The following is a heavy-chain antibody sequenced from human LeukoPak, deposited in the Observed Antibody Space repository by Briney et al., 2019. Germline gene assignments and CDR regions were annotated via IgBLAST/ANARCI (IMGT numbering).Heavy chain of an antibody. CDR2: IYWDDDK. D-gene: IGHD6-19*01. V-gene: IGHV2-5*02. J-gene: IGHJ4*02. CDR1: GFSLSTSGVG. CDR3: AHSGEQWLVSYFDY. Sequence: VSGPTLVKPTQTLTLTCTFSGFSLSTSGVGVGWIRQPPGKALEWLALIYWDDDKRYSPSLKSRLTINKDTSKNQVVLKMTNMDPVDTATYYCAHSGEQWLVSYFDYWGQGTLVTVSS.